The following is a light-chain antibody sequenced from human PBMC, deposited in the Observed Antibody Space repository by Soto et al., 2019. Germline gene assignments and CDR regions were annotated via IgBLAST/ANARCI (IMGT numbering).Light chain of an antibody. V-gene: IGLV2-14*01. CDR3: TSYTTTSTLLVL. CDR1: SSDVGGYNY. CDR2: EVS. Sequence: QSALTQPASVSESPGQSITISCTGTSSDVGGYNYVSWYQQHPGKAPKLIIYEVSNRPSGVSNRFSGSKSGNTASLTISGLQAEDEADYYCTSYTTTSTLLVLFGGGTKLTVL. J-gene: IGLJ2*01.